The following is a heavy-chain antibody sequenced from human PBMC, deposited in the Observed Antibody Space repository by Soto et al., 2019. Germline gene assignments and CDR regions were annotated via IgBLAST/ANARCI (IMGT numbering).Heavy chain of an antibody. J-gene: IGHJ4*02. CDR2: IYTRATT. V-gene: IGHV4-4*07. D-gene: IGHD2-15*01. CDR1: GGSFSNYY. Sequence: SETLSLTCTLSGGSFSNYYWTWIRQPAGKGLEWIGQIYTRATTNYNPSLETRVTMSVDTSKSQFSLRLRSVTAAATAVYFWARGVQGWSNSFDVWGRGILVTVSS. CDR3: ARGVQGWSNSFDV.